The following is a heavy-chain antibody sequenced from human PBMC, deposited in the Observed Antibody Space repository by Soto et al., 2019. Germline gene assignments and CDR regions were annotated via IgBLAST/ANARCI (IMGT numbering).Heavy chain of an antibody. CDR1: GFSLSDYA. CDR2: ISSDSRTI. D-gene: IGHD3-3*01. V-gene: IGHV3-48*02. CDR3: ARIKLVEWFFINVDVYDMDV. J-gene: IGHJ6*02. Sequence: GGSLGLSCVASGFSLSDYAVNWVRQAPGKGLEWVSFISSDSRTIYYADSVEGRFTVSRDNARNSVSLQMDSLRDEDAAVYYCARIKLVEWFFINVDVYDMDVWGQGT.